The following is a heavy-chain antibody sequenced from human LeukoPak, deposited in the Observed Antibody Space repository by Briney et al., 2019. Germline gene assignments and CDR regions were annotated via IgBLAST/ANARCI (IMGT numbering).Heavy chain of an antibody. J-gene: IGHJ4*02. CDR2: ISSSSSYI. Sequence: PGGSLRLSCAASGFTFSSYAMSWVRQAPGKGLEWVSSISSSSSYIYYADSVKGRFTISRDNSKNTLYLQMNSLRAEDTAVYYCARGITARYYFDYWGQGTLVTVSS. D-gene: IGHD1-14*01. CDR1: GFTFSSYA. V-gene: IGHV3-21*01. CDR3: ARGITARYYFDY.